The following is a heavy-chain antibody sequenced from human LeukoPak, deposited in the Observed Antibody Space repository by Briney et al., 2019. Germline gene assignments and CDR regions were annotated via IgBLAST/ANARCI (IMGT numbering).Heavy chain of an antibody. CDR2: IYHSGST. D-gene: IGHD6-13*01. Sequence: SETLSLTCTVSGGSISSNYWSWIRQPPGKGLEWIGYIYHSGSTYYNPSLKSRVTISVDRSKNQFSLKLSSVTAADTAVYYCARAAAGTSIGDYFDYWGQGTLVTVSS. CDR1: GGSISSNY. CDR3: ARAAAGTSIGDYFDY. J-gene: IGHJ4*02. V-gene: IGHV4-59*12.